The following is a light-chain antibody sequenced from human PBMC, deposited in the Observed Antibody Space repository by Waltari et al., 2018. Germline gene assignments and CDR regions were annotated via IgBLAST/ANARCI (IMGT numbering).Light chain of an antibody. J-gene: IGLJ3*02. CDR1: STTITNY. V-gene: IGLV1-47*01. CDR3: ATWDDSLNGWV. CDR2: KDY. Sequence: QSVLTQPPSASGAPGQEVSISCSGGSTTITNYVFWYQQFPGTAPKLIVYKDYERPSGVPDRVSASKSGTSASLAISGLRSDDEADYYCATWDDSLNGWVLGGGTKLTVL.